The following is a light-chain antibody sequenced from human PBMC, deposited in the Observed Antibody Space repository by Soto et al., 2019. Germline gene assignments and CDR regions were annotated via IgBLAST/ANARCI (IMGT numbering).Light chain of an antibody. CDR3: SSYTSSSTLRV. CDR2: DVS. Sequence: QSVLTQPASVSGSPGQSITISFPGTSSDVGGYNYISWYQQHPGKAPKLMIYDVSNRPSGVSNRFSGSKSGNTASLTISGLQAEDEADYYCSSYTSSSTLRVFGTGTKVTVL. V-gene: IGLV2-14*01. CDR1: SSDVGGYNY. J-gene: IGLJ1*01.